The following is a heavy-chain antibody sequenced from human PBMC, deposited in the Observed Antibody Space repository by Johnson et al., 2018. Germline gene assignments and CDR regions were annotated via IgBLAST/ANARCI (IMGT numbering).Heavy chain of an antibody. CDR3: AKDYFIEMATTGVLYMDV. Sequence: QVQLVQSGGGVVQPGRSLRLSCAASGFTFSSYGMHWVRQAPGKGLEWVAVIWFDGSKKYHADSVKGRFTISRDNSKNMLSLQMNSLRAGDTGVYYCAKDYFIEMATTGVLYMDVWGKGTTVTVSS. V-gene: IGHV3-33*06. CDR2: IWFDGSKK. CDR1: GFTFSSYG. J-gene: IGHJ6*03. D-gene: IGHD5-24*01.